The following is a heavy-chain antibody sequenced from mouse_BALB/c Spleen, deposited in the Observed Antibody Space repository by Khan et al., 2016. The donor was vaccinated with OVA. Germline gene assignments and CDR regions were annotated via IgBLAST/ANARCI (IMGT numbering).Heavy chain of an antibody. D-gene: IGHD4-1*01. Sequence: EVELVESGGDLVKPGGSLKLSCAASGITFSSYSMSWVRQTPDKRLVWVASISSGGGYTYYPDSVKGRFTISRDNAKNTLYLQMGDLKSEDTAMYYCADHLTGSFAYWGQGTLVTVSA. CDR2: ISSGGGYT. J-gene: IGHJ3*01. V-gene: IGHV5-6*01. CDR3: ADHLTGSFAY. CDR1: GITFSSYS.